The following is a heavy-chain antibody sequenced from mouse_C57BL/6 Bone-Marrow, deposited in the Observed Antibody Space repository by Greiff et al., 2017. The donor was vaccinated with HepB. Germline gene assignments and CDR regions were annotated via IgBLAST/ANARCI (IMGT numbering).Heavy chain of an antibody. D-gene: IGHD1-1*01. CDR1: GYTFTSYW. Sequence: QVHVKQPGAELVKPGASVKMSCKASGYTFTSYWITWVKQRPGQGLEWIGDIYPGSGSTNYNEKFKSKATLTVDTSSSTAYMQLSSLTSEDSAVYYCARSGTTVVDYWGQGTTLTVSS. V-gene: IGHV1-55*01. J-gene: IGHJ2*01. CDR3: ARSGTTVVDY. CDR2: IYPGSGST.